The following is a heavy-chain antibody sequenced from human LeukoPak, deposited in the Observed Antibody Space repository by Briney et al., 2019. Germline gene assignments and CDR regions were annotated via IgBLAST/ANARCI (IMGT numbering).Heavy chain of an antibody. CDR1: VGTFSSYA. CDR2: IIPIFGTA. CDR3: ARGVHVGGWTPEESYYFDY. V-gene: IGHV1-69*13. Sequence: SVNVSCKASVGTFSSYAISWVRQAPGQGLEWMGGIIPIFGTANYAQKFLGRVTITADESTSTAYMELSSLRSEDTAVYYCARGVHVGGWTPEESYYFDYWGQGTLVTVSS. J-gene: IGHJ4*02. D-gene: IGHD6-19*01.